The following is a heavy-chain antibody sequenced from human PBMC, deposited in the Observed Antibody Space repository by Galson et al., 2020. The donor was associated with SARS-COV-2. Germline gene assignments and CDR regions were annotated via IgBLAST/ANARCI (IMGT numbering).Heavy chain of an antibody. Sequence: SETLSLTCTVSGGSISSGSYYWSWIRQPAGKGLEWIGRIHTSGSTNYNPSIKSRVTISLDTAKNQFSLKLSSVTAADTAVYYCARSHDSSGNAVDIWGQGTMVTVSS. CDR1: GGSISSGSYY. CDR3: ARSHDSSGNAVDI. D-gene: IGHD3-22*01. V-gene: IGHV4-61*02. CDR2: IHTSGST. J-gene: IGHJ3*02.